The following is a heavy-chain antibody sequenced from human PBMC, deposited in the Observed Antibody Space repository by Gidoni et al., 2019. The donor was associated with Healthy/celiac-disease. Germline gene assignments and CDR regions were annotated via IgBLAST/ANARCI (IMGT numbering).Heavy chain of an antibody. D-gene: IGHD2-21*02. CDR3: AKDLENCGGDCYSDY. CDR2: IIVSGCST. Sequence: EVQLLESGGGLVQPGGSLRLSCAASGFTLSSYAMSWVRQAPGKGLEWVSAIIVSGCSTYYADSVKGRFTISRDNSKNTLYLQMNSLRAEDTAVYYCAKDLENCGGDCYSDYWGQGTLVTVSS. J-gene: IGHJ4*02. CDR1: GFTLSSYA. V-gene: IGHV3-23*01.